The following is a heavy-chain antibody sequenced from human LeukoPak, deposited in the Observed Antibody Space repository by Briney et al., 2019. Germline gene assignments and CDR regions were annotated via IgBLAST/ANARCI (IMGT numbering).Heavy chain of an antibody. CDR3: TKKLWLGWSWYNWSKADLIDP. CDR1: GFTFSSYW. J-gene: IGHJ5*02. D-gene: IGHD1-1*01. CDR2: VSANGGTT. Sequence: GGSLRLSCAASGFTFSSYWMHWVRQAPGKGLEWVSAVSANGGTTHYADSVKGRFTTSRDNSKNTLSLQMNSLRAEDTAVYYCTKKLWLGWSWYNWSKADLIDPWGQGTLVTVSS. V-gene: IGHV3-23*01.